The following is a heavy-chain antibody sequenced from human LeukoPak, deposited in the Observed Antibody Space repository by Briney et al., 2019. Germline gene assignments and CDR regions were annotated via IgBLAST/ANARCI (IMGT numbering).Heavy chain of an antibody. D-gene: IGHD6-19*01. Sequence: PGGSLRLSCAASGFTFSSYNMNWVRQAPGKGLGWVANIKQDGSEKYYVDSVKGRFTISRDNAKNSLYLQMNSLRAEDTAVYYCARNGVAGTDYYYMDVWGKGTTVTVSS. CDR1: GFTFSSYN. CDR3: ARNGVAGTDYYYMDV. J-gene: IGHJ6*03. CDR2: IKQDGSEK. V-gene: IGHV3-7*01.